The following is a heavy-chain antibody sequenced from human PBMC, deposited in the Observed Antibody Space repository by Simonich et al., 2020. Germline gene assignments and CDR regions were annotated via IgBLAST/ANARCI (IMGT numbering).Heavy chain of an antibody. CDR2: INPNSGRT. CDR1: GYTFTGYY. Sequence: QVQLVQSGAEVKKPGASVKVSCKASGYTFTGYYIPWVRQDPGQGLEWMGWINPNSGRTNYAQKFQGRVTMTRDTSISTAYMELSRLRSDDTAVYYCASSKLATIDYWGQGTLVTVSS. CDR3: ASSKLATIDY. D-gene: IGHD5-12*01. J-gene: IGHJ4*02. V-gene: IGHV1-2*02.